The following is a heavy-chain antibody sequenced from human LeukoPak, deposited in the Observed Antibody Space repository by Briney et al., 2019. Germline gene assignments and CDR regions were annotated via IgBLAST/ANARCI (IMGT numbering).Heavy chain of an antibody. J-gene: IGHJ3*02. CDR2: IIPIFGTA. Sequence: ASVKVSCKASGGTFSSYAISWVRQAPGQGLEWMGGIIPIFGTANYAQKFQGRVTITADESTSTAYMELSSLRSEDTAVYYCATQDIVVDGPGAFDIWGQGTMVTVSS. V-gene: IGHV1-69*13. D-gene: IGHD2-2*01. CDR1: GGTFSSYA. CDR3: ATQDIVVDGPGAFDI.